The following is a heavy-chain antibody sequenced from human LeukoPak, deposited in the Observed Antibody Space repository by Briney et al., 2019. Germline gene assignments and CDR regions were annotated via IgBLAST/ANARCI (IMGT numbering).Heavy chain of an antibody. Sequence: GGSLRLSCAASGFTFDDYTMNWVRQAPGXGLEWVSLISGDGGSTYYADSVKGRFTISRDNSKNSLYLKMNSLRTEDTALYYCAKDNASDYGDPNWYFDLWGGGSLVTVSS. CDR2: ISGDGGST. V-gene: IGHV3-43*02. CDR1: GFTFDDYT. D-gene: IGHD4-17*01. CDR3: AKDNASDYGDPNWYFDL. J-gene: IGHJ2*01.